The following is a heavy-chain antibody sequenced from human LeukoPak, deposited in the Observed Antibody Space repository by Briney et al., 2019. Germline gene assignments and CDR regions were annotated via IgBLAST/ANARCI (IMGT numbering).Heavy chain of an antibody. V-gene: IGHV3-9*01. J-gene: IGHJ4*02. D-gene: IGHD6-19*01. CDR3: ARDGSPTRGVAGD. CDR1: GFTFDDYA. Sequence: QPGRSLRLSCAASGFTFDDYAMHWVRQAPGKGLEWVSGISWNSGSIGYADSVKGRFTISRDNAKNSLYLQMNSLRAEDTAVYYCARDGSPTRGVAGDWGQGTLVTVSS. CDR2: ISWNSGSI.